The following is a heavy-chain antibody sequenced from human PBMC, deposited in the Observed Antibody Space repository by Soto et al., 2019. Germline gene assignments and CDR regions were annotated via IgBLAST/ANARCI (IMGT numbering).Heavy chain of an antibody. V-gene: IGHV4-30-4*01. CDR3: ARDTVTHGFDY. D-gene: IGHD4-17*01. CDR2: IYYSGST. CDR1: GGSISSGDYY. J-gene: IGHJ4*02. Sequence: PSGTLSLTCNVSGGSISSGDYYWSWIRQPPGKGLEWIGYIYYSGSTYYNPSLKSRVTISVDTSKNQFSLKLSSVTAADTAVYYCARDTVTHGFDYWGQGTLVTVSS.